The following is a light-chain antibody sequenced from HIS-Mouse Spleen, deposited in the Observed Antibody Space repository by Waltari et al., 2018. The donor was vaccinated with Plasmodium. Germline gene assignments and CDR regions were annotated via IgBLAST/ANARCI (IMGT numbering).Light chain of an antibody. J-gene: IGLJ2*01. Sequence: SYELTQPPSVSVSPGQTASITCSGDKLGDKYACCYQQKPGQSPVLVIYQDSKRPSGSPVRFSGSNSGNTATLTISGTQAMDEADYYCQAWDSSTAWVFGGGTKLTVL. CDR2: QDS. V-gene: IGLV3-1*01. CDR3: QAWDSSTAWV. CDR1: KLGDKY.